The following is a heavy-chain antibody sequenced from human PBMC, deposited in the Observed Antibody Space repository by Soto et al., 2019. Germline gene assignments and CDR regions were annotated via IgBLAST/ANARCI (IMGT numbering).Heavy chain of an antibody. CDR3: ARDPPITADYAMDV. V-gene: IGHV3-53*02. CDR2: TYTGGST. J-gene: IGHJ6*01. Sequence: EVQLVETGGDLIQSGGSLRLSCAASGFAVSSSYMMWVRQAPGKGLECISVTYTGGSTHYADSVKGRFTISRDDSSNTLYLQMNSLRAEDTAVYYCARDPPITADYAMDVWGHGTTVIVSS. CDR1: GFAVSSSY. D-gene: IGHD1-20*01.